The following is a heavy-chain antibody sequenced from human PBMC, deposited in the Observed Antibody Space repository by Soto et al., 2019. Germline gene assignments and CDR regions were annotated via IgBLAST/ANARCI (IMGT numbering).Heavy chain of an antibody. CDR2: ISAYNGNT. J-gene: IGHJ5*02. CDR3: ARVADYDFWSGYYHNWFDP. Sequence: ASVKVSCKASGYTFTSYGISWVRQAPGQGLEWMGWISAYNGNTNYAQKLQGRVTMTTDTSTSTAYMELRSLRSDDTAVYYCARVADYDFWSGYYHNWFDPWGQGTLVTVSS. CDR1: GYTFTSYG. V-gene: IGHV1-18*01. D-gene: IGHD3-3*01.